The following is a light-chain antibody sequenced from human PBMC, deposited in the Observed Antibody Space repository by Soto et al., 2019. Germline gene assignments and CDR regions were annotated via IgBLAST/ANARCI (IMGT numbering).Light chain of an antibody. Sequence: QSVLAQPASVSGSPGQSITISCTGTSSDVGSFNYVSWYQQVPGKAPKLLIYEVSNRPSGVSNRFSGSKSGNTASLTISGLQAEDEADYYCKSKTGSVTYVFGTGTK. CDR3: KSKTGSVTYV. J-gene: IGLJ1*01. CDR1: SSDVGSFNY. V-gene: IGLV2-14*01. CDR2: EVS.